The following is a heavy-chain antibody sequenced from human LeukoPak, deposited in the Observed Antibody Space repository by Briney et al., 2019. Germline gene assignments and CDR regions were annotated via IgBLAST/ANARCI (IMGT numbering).Heavy chain of an antibody. V-gene: IGHV3-53*04. CDR3: ASTGDGYNGALDY. CDR1: GFTVSSNY. CDR2: IYSGGST. J-gene: IGHJ4*02. D-gene: IGHD5-24*01. Sequence: GGSLRLSCAASGFTVSSNYMSWVRQAPGKGLEWVAVIYSGGSTYYADSVSGRFTISRHDSKNPLYPQKNSLRAQDPAVYYCASTGDGYNGALDYWGQGTLVTVFS.